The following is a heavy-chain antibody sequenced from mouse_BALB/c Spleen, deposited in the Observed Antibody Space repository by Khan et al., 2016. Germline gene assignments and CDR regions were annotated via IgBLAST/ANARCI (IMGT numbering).Heavy chain of an antibody. J-gene: IGHJ3*01. V-gene: IGHV3-2*02. CDR3: ERRIDGNYWFAY. CDR2: ISYSGST. D-gene: IGHD2-1*01. CDR1: GYSITSDYA. Sequence: EVQLVESGPGLVKPSQSLSLTCTVTGYSITSDYAWNWIRQFPGNKLEWMGYISYSGSTSYNPSLKSRISITRDKSKNQFFLQLNSVTTEDTATYYCERRIDGNYWFAYWGQGTLVTVSA.